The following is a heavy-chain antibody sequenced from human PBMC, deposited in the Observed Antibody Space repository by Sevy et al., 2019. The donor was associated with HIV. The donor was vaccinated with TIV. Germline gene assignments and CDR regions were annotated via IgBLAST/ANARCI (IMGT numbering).Heavy chain of an antibody. J-gene: IGHJ4*02. V-gene: IGHV6-1*01. Sequence: QSQTLSLTCVISGDSVSSNSAAWNWIRQSPSRGLEWLGRTYYRSRWSYDYAVSMKTRIIIIPDTSKNQFSLQLNCVIPEDTAVYYCSRGGGVGDVWGQGTLVTVSS. CDR2: TYYRSRWSY. CDR3: SRGGGVGDV. D-gene: IGHD2-21*01. CDR1: GDSVSSNSAA.